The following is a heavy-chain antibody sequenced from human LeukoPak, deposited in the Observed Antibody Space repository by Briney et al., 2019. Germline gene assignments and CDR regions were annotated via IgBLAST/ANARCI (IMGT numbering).Heavy chain of an antibody. CDR3: ARSGMGSSGYYYVSAFDI. J-gene: IGHJ3*02. Sequence: GGSLRLSCTVSGFTVSSYSMNWVRQAPGKGLEWVSSISSSSSYIYYADSVKGRFTISRDNAKNSLYLQMNSLRAEDTAVYYCARSGMGSSGYYYVSAFDIWGQGTMVTVSS. CDR2: ISSSSSYI. V-gene: IGHV3-21*01. CDR1: GFTVSSYS. D-gene: IGHD3-22*01.